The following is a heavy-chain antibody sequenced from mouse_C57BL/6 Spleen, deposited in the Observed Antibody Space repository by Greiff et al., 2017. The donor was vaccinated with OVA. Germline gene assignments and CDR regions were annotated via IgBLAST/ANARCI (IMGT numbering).Heavy chain of an antibody. D-gene: IGHD1-1*01. CDR1: GYTFTSYW. Sequence: VQLQQPGTELVKPGASVKLSCKASGYTFTSYWMHWVKQRPGQGLEWIGTINPSNGGTNYTEKFKSKATLTVDKSSSTAYMQLSSLTAEDSAVEYCARPHYYYGSSDRYFDVWGTGTTVTVSS. V-gene: IGHV1-53*01. CDR2: INPSNGGT. J-gene: IGHJ1*03. CDR3: ARPHYYYGSSDRYFDV.